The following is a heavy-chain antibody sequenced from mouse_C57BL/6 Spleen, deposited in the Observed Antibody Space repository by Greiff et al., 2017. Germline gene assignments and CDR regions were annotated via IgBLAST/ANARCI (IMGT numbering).Heavy chain of an antibody. D-gene: IGHD1-1*01. CDR2: IYPGDGDT. V-gene: IGHV1-80*01. CDR3: AGWGELIRDDYAMDY. J-gene: IGHJ4*01. CDR1: GYAFSSYW. Sequence: QVQLQQSGAELVKPGASVKISCKASGYAFSSYWMNWVKQRPGKGLEWIGQIYPGDGDTNYNGKFKGKATLTADKSSSTAYMQLSSLTSEDSAVYFCAGWGELIRDDYAMDYWGQGTSVTVSS.